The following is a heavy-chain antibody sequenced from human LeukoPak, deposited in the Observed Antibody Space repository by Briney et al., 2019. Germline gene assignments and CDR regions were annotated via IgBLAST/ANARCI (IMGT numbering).Heavy chain of an antibody. Sequence: GGSLRLSCAASGFTFSSYSMNWVRQAPGKGLEWVSSISSSSSYIYYADSVKGRFTISRDNAKNSLYLQMNSLRAEDTAVYYCARDAEDTPIGTEFDYWGQGTLVTVSS. CDR3: ARDAEDTPIGTEFDY. J-gene: IGHJ4*02. V-gene: IGHV3-21*01. CDR2: ISSSSSYI. D-gene: IGHD1-1*01. CDR1: GFTFSSYS.